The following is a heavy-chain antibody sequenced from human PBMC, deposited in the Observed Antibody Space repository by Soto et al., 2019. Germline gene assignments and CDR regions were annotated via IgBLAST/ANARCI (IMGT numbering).Heavy chain of an antibody. CDR1: GYTFINYG. V-gene: IGHV1-18*01. J-gene: IGHJ6*02. Sequence: ASVKVSCKASGYTFINYGISWVRQAPGQGLEWMGWISGKNANTNYAQKFEGRVTVTTDTSTSTAYMEMRSLRSDDTAVYYCARDQGPKSGYEYPYYYYGMDVWGQGTTVTVSS. CDR2: ISGKNANT. D-gene: IGHD5-12*01. CDR3: ARDQGPKSGYEYPYYYYGMDV.